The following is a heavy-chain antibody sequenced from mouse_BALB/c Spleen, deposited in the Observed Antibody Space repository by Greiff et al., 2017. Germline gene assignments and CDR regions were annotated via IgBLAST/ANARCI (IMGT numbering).Heavy chain of an antibody. V-gene: IGHV14-3*02. D-gene: IGHD2-12*01. CDR2: IDPANGNT. CDR1: GFNIKDTY. Sequence: EVMLVESGAELVKPGASVKLSCTASGFNIKDTYMHWVKQRPEQGLEWIGRIDPANGNTKYDPKFQGKATITADTSSNTAYLQLSSLTSEDTAVYYCARWGRRGAMDYWGQGTSVTVSS. J-gene: IGHJ4*01. CDR3: ARWGRRGAMDY.